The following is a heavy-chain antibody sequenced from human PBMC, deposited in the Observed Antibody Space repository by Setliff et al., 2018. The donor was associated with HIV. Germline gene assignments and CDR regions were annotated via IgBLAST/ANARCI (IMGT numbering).Heavy chain of an antibody. J-gene: IGHJ4*02. D-gene: IGHD3-10*02. CDR1: GYSINYIHY. Sequence: SETLSLTCDVSGYSINYIHYWGWIRQPPGKGLECLGNIYDGGTTYHNPSLKGRVTISIDTSKAQFSLKLISVTAADTAVYYCVRRDVSFLFGQFDSWGQGILVTVSS. CDR2: IYDGGTT. V-gene: IGHV4-38-2*01. CDR3: VRRDVSFLFGQFDS.